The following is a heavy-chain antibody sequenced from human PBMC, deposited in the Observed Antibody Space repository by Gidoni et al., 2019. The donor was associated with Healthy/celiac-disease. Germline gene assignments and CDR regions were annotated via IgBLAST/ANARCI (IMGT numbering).Heavy chain of an antibody. CDR3: AREPFGVVISLDDAFDI. CDR1: GGSISSVDYY. V-gene: IGHV4-30-4*01. D-gene: IGHD3-3*01. Sequence: QLQLQESGPGLVKPSQTLSLTCTVSGGSISSVDYYWSWIRQPPGKGLEWIGYIYDSGSTYYNPSLKSRVTISVDTSKNQFSLKLSSVTAADTAVYYCAREPFGVVISLDDAFDIWGQGTMVTVSS. CDR2: IYDSGST. J-gene: IGHJ3*02.